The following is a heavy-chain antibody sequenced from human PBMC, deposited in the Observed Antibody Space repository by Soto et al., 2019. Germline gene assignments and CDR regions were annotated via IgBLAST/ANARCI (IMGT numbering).Heavy chain of an antibody. J-gene: IGHJ4*02. Sequence: SETLSRTCTVSCGSISSGVYYWSWIRQHPGKGLELIGYMYYSVITYYNPSLKSRVTISVDTSKNQFSLKLSSVTAADTAVYYCQSSPYDYVWGSYPYLMGPPLSFEYWGQGTLVTFSS. CDR2: MYYSVIT. CDR1: CGSISSGVYY. CDR3: QSSPYDYVWGSYPYLMGPPLSFEY. D-gene: IGHD3-16*01. V-gene: IGHV4-31*03.